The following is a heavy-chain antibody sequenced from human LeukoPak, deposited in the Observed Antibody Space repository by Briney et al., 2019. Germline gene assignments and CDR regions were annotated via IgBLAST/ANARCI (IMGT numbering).Heavy chain of an antibody. CDR1: GGSISSYY. D-gene: IGHD6-19*01. V-gene: IGHV4-59*01. CDR3: GRQVRRGWFDP. Sequence: SETLSLTCTVSGGSISSYYWSWIRQPPGKGLEWIGYIYYSGSTNYNPSLKSRVTISVDTSKNQFSLKLSSVTAADTAVYYCGRQVRRGWFDPWGQGTLVTVSS. J-gene: IGHJ5*02. CDR2: IYYSGST.